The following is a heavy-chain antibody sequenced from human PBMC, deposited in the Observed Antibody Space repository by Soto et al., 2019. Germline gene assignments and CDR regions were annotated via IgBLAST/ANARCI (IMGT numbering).Heavy chain of an antibody. CDR3: ARNSAGNYGIEY. CDR2: ISSSSSYI. V-gene: IGHV3-21*01. Sequence: PGGSLRLSCAASGFTFSSYSMNWVRQAPGKGLEWVSSISSSSSYIYYGDSLKGRFTISRDNAKNSLSLLMHTLRAEDTAVYYCARNSAGNYGIEYWGQGTLVTVSS. CDR1: GFTFSSYS. J-gene: IGHJ4*02. D-gene: IGHD3-10*01.